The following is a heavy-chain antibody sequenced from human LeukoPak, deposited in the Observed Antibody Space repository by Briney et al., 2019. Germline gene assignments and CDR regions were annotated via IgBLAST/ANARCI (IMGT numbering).Heavy chain of an antibody. Sequence: SETLSLTCTVSGGSISSYYWSWIRQPPGKGLEWIGYIYTSGSTNYNPSLKSRVTISVDTSKNQFSLKLSSVTAADTAVYYCARALYCSSTSCYIGTAEYFQHWGQGTLVTVSS. J-gene: IGHJ1*01. CDR2: IYTSGST. V-gene: IGHV4-4*09. CDR3: ARALYCSSTSCYIGTAEYFQH. D-gene: IGHD2-2*02. CDR1: GGSISSYY.